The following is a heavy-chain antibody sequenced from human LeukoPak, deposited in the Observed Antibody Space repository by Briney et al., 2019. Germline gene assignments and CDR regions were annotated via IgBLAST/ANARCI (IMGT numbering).Heavy chain of an antibody. Sequence: PGGSLRLSCAASGFTFSSYAMSWVRQAPGKGLEWVANIKQDGSEKYYVDAVKGRFTISRDNTKNSLYLQMNSLRAEDTAVYYCARDHGEGGGNWGQGTLVTVSS. J-gene: IGHJ4*02. CDR3: ARDHGEGGGN. V-gene: IGHV3-7*03. CDR1: GFTFSSYA. CDR2: IKQDGSEK. D-gene: IGHD3-10*01.